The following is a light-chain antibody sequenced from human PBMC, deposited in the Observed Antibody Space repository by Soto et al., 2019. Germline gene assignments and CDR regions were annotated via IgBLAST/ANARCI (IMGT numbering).Light chain of an antibody. CDR1: PGISSY. J-gene: IGKJ1*01. Sequence: DIQMTQSPSSLSPSVGDRVTITRQASPGISSYLDWYQQQPAKAPNLLIYAASSLQRGVPSRFSGSGSGTDFTLTISSLQPEYFVTYYCQQYNDYSTFGQGTKVDIK. V-gene: IGKV1-9*01. CDR3: QQYNDYST. CDR2: AAS.